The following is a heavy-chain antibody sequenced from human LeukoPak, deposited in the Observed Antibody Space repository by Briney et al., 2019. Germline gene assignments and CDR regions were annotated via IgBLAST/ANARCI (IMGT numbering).Heavy chain of an antibody. CDR2: ISSSSSTI. CDR1: GFTFSSYS. Sequence: GGSLRLSCAASGFTFSSYSMNWVRQAPGKGQEWVSYISSSSSTIYYADSVKGRFTISRDNAKNLLYLQMNSLRAEDTAVYYCVAVAGRTSYYYYYMDVWGKGTTVTVSS. J-gene: IGHJ6*03. V-gene: IGHV3-48*01. D-gene: IGHD6-19*01. CDR3: VAVAGRTSYYYYYMDV.